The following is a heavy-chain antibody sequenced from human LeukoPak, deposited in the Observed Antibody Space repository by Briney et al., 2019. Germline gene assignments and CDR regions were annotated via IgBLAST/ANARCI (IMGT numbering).Heavy chain of an antibody. J-gene: IGHJ4*02. CDR2: NKSRSDGVTR. CDR3: TRIRGYSYGLDY. Sequence: GGSLRLSCAASGFTFSNAWMNWVRQAPGKGLEWVGRNKSRSDGVTRDYAAPVKGRFTISRDDSKNMLYLQMNSLKPEDTAVYYCTRIRGYSYGLDYWGQGTLVTVSS. V-gene: IGHV3-15*01. CDR1: GFTFSNAW. D-gene: IGHD5-18*01.